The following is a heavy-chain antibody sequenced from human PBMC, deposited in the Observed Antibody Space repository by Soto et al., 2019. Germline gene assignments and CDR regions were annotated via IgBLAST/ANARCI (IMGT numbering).Heavy chain of an antibody. V-gene: IGHV1-69*01. CDR3: SASPSVAAAGDFKF. CDR2: ISPLFSTT. Sequence: QVQLVQSGAEVKEPGSSVKVSCKATGDLFNNYAFNWVRQAPGQGLEWMGRISPLFSTTNYAQKFQGRVTIAADELTTIVYLEVSNLESEDTAMYYCSASPSVAAAGDFKFWGQGTLVTVSP. CDR1: GDLFNNYA. D-gene: IGHD6-13*01. J-gene: IGHJ4*02.